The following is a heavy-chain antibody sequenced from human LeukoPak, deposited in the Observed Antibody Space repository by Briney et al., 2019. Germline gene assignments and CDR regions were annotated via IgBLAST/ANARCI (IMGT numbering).Heavy chain of an antibody. D-gene: IGHD1-26*01. J-gene: IGHJ4*02. CDR1: GFTFSSYS. CDR2: ISSSSSTI. Sequence: GGSLRLSCAASGFTFSSYSMNWVRQAPGKGLEWVSYISSSSSTIYYADSVKGRFTISRDNAKNSLYLQMNSLRAEDTAVYYCARLSDLGATRDDYWGQGTLVTVSS. CDR3: ARLSDLGATRDDY. V-gene: IGHV3-48*01.